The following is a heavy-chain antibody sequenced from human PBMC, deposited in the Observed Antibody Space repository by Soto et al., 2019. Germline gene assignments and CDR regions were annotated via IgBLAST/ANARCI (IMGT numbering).Heavy chain of an antibody. CDR1: GGSISSSSYY. V-gene: IGHV4-39*07. J-gene: IGHJ5*02. CDR3: ARNGDCTRPGCIVGWFDP. Sequence: SETLSLTCTVSGGSISSSSYYWGWIRQPPGKGLEWIGSIYYSGSTYYNPSLKSRVTISVDTSKNQFSLKLSSVTAADTAMYYCARNGDCTRPGCIVGWFDPWGPGTLVT. CDR2: IYYSGST. D-gene: IGHD2-8*01.